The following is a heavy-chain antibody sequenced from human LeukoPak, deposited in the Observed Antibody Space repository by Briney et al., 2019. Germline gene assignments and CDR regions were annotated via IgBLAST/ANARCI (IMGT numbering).Heavy chain of an antibody. J-gene: IGHJ4*02. V-gene: IGHV7-4-1*02. CDR3: AREGVGTNPDFGY. CDR2: INTNTGNP. Sequence: ASVKVSCKASGYIFTSYGMNWVRQAPGQGLEWMGWINTNTGNPTYAQGFTGRFVFSLDTSVSTAYLQISSLKAEDTAIYYCAREGVGTNPDFGYWGQGTLVTVSS. D-gene: IGHD1-26*01. CDR1: GYIFTSYG.